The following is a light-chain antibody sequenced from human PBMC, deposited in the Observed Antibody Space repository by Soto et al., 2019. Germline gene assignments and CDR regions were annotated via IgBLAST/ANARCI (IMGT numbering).Light chain of an antibody. CDR3: QQFNSYTGIT. CDR1: QGITSG. Sequence: AIQLTRSPSSLSASVGDRVTITCRASQGITSGLAWYQQKPGKAPRLLIYDASSLKSGVPSRFSGGGSGTDFTLTISSLQPEDFATYYCQQFNSYTGITFGPGTKVDIK. J-gene: IGKJ3*01. V-gene: IGKV1-13*02. CDR2: DAS.